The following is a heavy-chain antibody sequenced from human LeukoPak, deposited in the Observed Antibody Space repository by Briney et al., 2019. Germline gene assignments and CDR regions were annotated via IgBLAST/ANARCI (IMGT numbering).Heavy chain of an antibody. Sequence: KPSETLSLTCTVSGGSISRGSYYWSWIRQPAGKGLEWIGRMYSSGTTNYNPSLKSRVTISVDTSKNQFSLKLSSVTASDTAVYYCATSPVTTWWFDPWGQGTLVTVSS. J-gene: IGHJ5*02. D-gene: IGHD4-17*01. V-gene: IGHV4-61*02. CDR3: ATSPVTTWWFDP. CDR2: MYSSGTT. CDR1: GGSISRGSYY.